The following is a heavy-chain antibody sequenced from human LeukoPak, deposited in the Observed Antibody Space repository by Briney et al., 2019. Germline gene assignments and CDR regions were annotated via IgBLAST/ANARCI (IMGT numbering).Heavy chain of an antibody. CDR1: GFTFTNYG. Sequence: PGGSLRLSCATSGFTFTNYGMHWVRQAPGRGLEWVAALWSDGIKTSYADSVRGRFTISRDNSRNTLFLQMDSLRGEDTAVYYCAKDFRIGYSAHFDYWGQGALVTVSS. J-gene: IGHJ4*02. V-gene: IGHV3-33*06. CDR3: AKDFRIGYSAHFDY. D-gene: IGHD2-21*01. CDR2: LWSDGIKT.